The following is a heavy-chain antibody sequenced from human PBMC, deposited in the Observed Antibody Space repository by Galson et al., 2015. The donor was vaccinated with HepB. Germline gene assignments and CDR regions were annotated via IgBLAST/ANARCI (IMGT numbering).Heavy chain of an antibody. CDR1: GYTFTGYY. V-gene: IGHV1-2*02. CDR2: INPNSGGT. D-gene: IGHD2-15*01. J-gene: IGHJ1*01. Sequence: SVKVSCKASGYTFTGYYMHWVRQAPGQGLEWMGWINPNSGGTNYAQKFQGRVNMTRDTSISTAYMELSRLGPGDTAVYYCAIGGGGLVVVAPLLFQHWGQGTLVTVSS. CDR3: AIGGGGLVVVAPLLFQH.